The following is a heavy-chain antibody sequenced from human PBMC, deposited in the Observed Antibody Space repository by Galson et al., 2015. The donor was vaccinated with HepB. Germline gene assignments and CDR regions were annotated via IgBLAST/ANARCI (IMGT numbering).Heavy chain of an antibody. CDR2: ISGSGGST. V-gene: IGHV3-23*01. CDR3: AKVAHRYCSSTSCRTLFDY. J-gene: IGHJ4*02. CDR1: GFTFSSYA. D-gene: IGHD2-2*01. Sequence: SLRLSCAASGFTFSSYAMSWVRQAPGKGLEWVSAISGSGGSTYYADSVKGRFTISRDNSKNTLYLQMNSLRAEDTAIYYCAKVAHRYCSSTSCRTLFDYWGQGTLVTVSS.